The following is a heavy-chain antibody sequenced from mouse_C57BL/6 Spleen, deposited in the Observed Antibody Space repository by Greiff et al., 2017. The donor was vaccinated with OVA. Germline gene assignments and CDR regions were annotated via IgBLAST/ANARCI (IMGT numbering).Heavy chain of an antibody. CDR1: GYTFTSYW. J-gene: IGHJ4*01. CDR2: IHPNSGST. CDR3: ARSSMVTTGEYYAMDY. V-gene: IGHV1-64*01. Sequence: VQLQQPGAELVKPGASVKLSCKASGYTFTSYWMHWVKQRPGQGLEWIGMIHPNSGSTNYNEKFKSKATLTVDKSSSTAYMQLSSLTSEDAAVYYCARSSMVTTGEYYAMDYWGQGTSVTVSS. D-gene: IGHD2-2*01.